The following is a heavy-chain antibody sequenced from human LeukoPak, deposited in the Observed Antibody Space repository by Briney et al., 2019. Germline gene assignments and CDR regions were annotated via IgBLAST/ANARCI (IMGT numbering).Heavy chain of an antibody. V-gene: IGHV3-48*04. Sequence: PGGSLRLSCAASGFTFNNYWMTWVRQAPGKGLEWVSYISSSGSTTHYADSVKGRFTFSRDNAKNSLYLQMNSLRAEDTAVYYCARDQRGSYYGFFDYWGQGTLVTVSS. CDR2: ISSSGSTT. J-gene: IGHJ4*02. D-gene: IGHD1-26*01. CDR1: GFTFNNYW. CDR3: ARDQRGSYYGFFDY.